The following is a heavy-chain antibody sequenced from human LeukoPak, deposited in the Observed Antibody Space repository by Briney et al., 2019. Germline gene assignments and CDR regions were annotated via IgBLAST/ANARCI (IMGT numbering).Heavy chain of an antibody. V-gene: IGHV1-2*06. D-gene: IGHD6-13*01. CDR1: GYTFTGYY. CDR3: VREFRRIAAAGDRIDY. CDR2: INPNSGGT. Sequence: ASVKVSCKASGYTFTGYYMHWVRQAPGQGLEWMGRINPNSGGTNYAQKFQGRVTMTRDTSTSTAYMELSRLRSDDTAVYYCVREFRRIAAAGDRIDYWGQGTLVTVSS. J-gene: IGHJ4*02.